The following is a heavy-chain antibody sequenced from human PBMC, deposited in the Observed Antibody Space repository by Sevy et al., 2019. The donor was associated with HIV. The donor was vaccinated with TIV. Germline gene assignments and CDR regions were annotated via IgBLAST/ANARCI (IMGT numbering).Heavy chain of an antibody. D-gene: IGHD3-3*01. CDR1: GGSISSYY. V-gene: IGHV4-4*07. Sequence: SETLSLTCTVSGGSISSYYWSWIRQPAGKGLEWIGRIYTGGSTSYNPSLKSRVTMSVDTSKNQFSLKLSSVTAADTSVYYCARDLSYYDFWSGYYAFDIWGQGTMVTVSS. CDR2: IYTGGST. CDR3: ARDLSYYDFWSGYYAFDI. J-gene: IGHJ3*02.